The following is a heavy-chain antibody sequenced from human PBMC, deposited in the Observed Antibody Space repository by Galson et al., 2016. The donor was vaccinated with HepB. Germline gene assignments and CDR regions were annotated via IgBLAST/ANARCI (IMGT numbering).Heavy chain of an antibody. D-gene: IGHD3-9*01. CDR1: GFTFSTYD. Sequence: SLRLSCAASGFTFSTYDMSWVRQAPGKGLEWVSGIIGRGGRTYYADSVRGRFTISRDTPKNTLFLQMNRLRAEDTAAYYCAAKDPDWYDFDYRGQGTLVTVSS. J-gene: IGHJ4*02. V-gene: IGHV3-23*01. CDR2: IIGRGGRT. CDR3: AAKDPDWYDFDY.